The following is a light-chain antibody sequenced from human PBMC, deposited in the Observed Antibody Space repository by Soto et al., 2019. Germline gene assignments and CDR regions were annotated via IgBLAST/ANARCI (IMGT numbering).Light chain of an antibody. CDR3: QQSYSTPSIT. CDR2: AAS. V-gene: IGKV1-39*01. Sequence: DIQMTQSPSSLSASVGDRFAVTFLASQSISSYLNWYQQKPGKAPKLLIYAASSLQSGVPSRFSGSGSGTDFTLTISSLQPEDFATYYCQQSYSTPSITIGQGTRLEIK. CDR1: QSISSY. J-gene: IGKJ5*01.